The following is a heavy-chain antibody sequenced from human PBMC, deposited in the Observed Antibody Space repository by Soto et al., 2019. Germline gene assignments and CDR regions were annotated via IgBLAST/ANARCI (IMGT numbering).Heavy chain of an antibody. D-gene: IGHD3-16*01. J-gene: IGHJ4*02. CDR2: ISPSGRNI. Sequence: PGGSLRLSCAASGFIFSDYEMNWIRQTPGKGLEWVSYISPSGRNIHYAGSVKGRFTISRDNADNSMFLQMNSLGVEDTAVYYCARDHLYYYYSDGYTVWGQGTLVTVSS. CDR1: GFIFSDYE. V-gene: IGHV3-48*03. CDR3: ARDHLYYYYSDGYTV.